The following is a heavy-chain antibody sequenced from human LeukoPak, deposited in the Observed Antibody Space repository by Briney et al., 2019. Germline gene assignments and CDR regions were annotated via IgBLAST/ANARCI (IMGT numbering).Heavy chain of an antibody. J-gene: IGHJ1*01. D-gene: IGHD6-19*01. CDR3: ARDPLSGYSSGWQYFQH. CDR2: INPNSGAT. V-gene: IGHV1-2*02. CDR1: GYTFTGYY. Sequence: ASVKVSCKASGYTFTGYYMQWVRQAPGQGLEWMGWINPNSGATKYAQKFQGRVTMTRDTSISTAYMELSRLRSDDTAVYYCARDPLSGYSSGWQYFQHWGQGTLVTVSS.